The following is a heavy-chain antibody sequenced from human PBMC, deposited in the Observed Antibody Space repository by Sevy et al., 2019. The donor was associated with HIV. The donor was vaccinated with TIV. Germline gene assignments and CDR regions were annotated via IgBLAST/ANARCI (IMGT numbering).Heavy chain of an antibody. CDR2: IYYSGST. Sequence: SETLSLTCTVSGGSISSYYWSWIRQPPGKGLEWIGYIYYSGSTNYNPSLKSRVTISVDTSKNQFSLKLSSVTAADTAVYYCARGDYYDSSGYYYGNDYFDYWGQGTLVTVSS. J-gene: IGHJ4*02. CDR3: ARGDYYDSSGYYYGNDYFDY. D-gene: IGHD3-22*01. CDR1: GGSISSYY. V-gene: IGHV4-59*01.